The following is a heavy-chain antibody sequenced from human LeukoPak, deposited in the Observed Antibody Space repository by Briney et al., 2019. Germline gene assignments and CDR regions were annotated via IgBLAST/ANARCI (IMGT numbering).Heavy chain of an antibody. Sequence: GGSLRLSCAASGYSFSSHWVHWVRQAPGKGLVWVSRISDDGSYTSNVDSVKGRFTISRDNVNNMLYLHMNSLRAEDTAVYYCASFGISWRSSYWGQGTLVTVSS. CDR2: ISDDGSYT. V-gene: IGHV3-74*01. CDR3: ASFGISWRSSY. J-gene: IGHJ4*02. D-gene: IGHD2-21*01. CDR1: GYSFSSHW.